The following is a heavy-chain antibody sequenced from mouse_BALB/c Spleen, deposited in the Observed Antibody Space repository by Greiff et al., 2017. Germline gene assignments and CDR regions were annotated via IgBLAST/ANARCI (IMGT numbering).Heavy chain of an antibody. CDR1: GYSFTSYW. V-gene: IGHV1-5*01. CDR2: IYPGNSDT. D-gene: IGHD1-1*01. Sequence: VQLQQSGTVLARPGASVKMSCKASGYSFTSYWMHWVNQRPGEGLEWIGAIYPGNSDTSYNQKFKGKVKLTAVTSASTAYMELSSLTNEDSAVYYGTRVGYYCSSISLDYWGQGTTLTVSS. J-gene: IGHJ2*01. CDR3: TRVGYYCSSISLDY.